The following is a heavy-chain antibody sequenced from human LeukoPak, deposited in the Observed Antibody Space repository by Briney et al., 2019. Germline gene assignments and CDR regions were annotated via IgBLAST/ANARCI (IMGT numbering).Heavy chain of an antibody. Sequence: GGSLRLSCAASGFTVSSNYMSWVRQAPGKGLEWVSFISGNGVSRFYADSVKGRFTISRDNSKNSLYLQMNSLRTEDTALYYCAKGLDASGTYSPNWFDPWGQGTLVTVSS. CDR2: ISGNGVSR. V-gene: IGHV3-43*02. CDR3: AKGLDASGTYSPNWFDP. D-gene: IGHD3-10*01. CDR1: GFTVSSNY. J-gene: IGHJ5*02.